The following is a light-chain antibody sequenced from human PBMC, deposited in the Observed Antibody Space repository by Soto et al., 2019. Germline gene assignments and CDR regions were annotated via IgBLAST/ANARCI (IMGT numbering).Light chain of an antibody. Sequence: DIQMTQSPSTLSGSVGDRVAITCRASQTISSWLAWYQQKPGKAPKLLIYKASTLQSGVPSRFSGSGSETHFTLTISSLQPEDFATYYCQQSYNSHTFGQGTKVDIK. CDR1: QTISSW. V-gene: IGKV1-5*03. J-gene: IGKJ2*01. CDR2: KAS. CDR3: QQSYNSHT.